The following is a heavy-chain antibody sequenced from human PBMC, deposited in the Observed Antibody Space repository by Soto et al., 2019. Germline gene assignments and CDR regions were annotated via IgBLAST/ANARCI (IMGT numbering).Heavy chain of an antibody. V-gene: IGHV1-18*01. CDR3: ARGRYGDS. CDR1: GYTFTSYG. CDR2: ISAHKGNT. J-gene: IGHJ4*02. D-gene: IGHD1-1*01. Sequence: QVHLVQSGAEVNKPGASVKVSCQASGYTFTSYGITWVRQAPGQGLEWMGWISAHKGNTDYAHKLQGIVIMTIDTSTSTAYMELRSLLSDDTDVYYCARGRYGDSWGQGALVTLSS.